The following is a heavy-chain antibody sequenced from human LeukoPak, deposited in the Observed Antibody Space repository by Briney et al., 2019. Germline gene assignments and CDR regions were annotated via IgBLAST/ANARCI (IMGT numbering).Heavy chain of an antibody. Sequence: SETLSLTCTVSGGSINNGENYWSWIRQPPGKGLEWIAFIYYRGTAYYNPSLKSRVTMSIDTSRNEFSLKVTSVTAADTAVYYCARIQGNGAYGWDYFDYWGQGALVTVSS. CDR3: ARIQGNGAYGWDYFDY. D-gene: IGHD5-18*01. CDR1: GGSINNGENY. V-gene: IGHV4-30-4*01. J-gene: IGHJ4*02. CDR2: IYYRGTA.